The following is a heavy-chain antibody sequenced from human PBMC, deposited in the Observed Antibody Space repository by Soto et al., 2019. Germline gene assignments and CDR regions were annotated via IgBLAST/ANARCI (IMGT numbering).Heavy chain of an antibody. V-gene: IGHV3-73*01. D-gene: IGHD2-2*01. Sequence: GGSLRLSCAASGFTFSGSAMHWVRQASGKGLEWVGRIRSKANSYATAYAASVKGRFTISRDDSKNTAYLQMNSLKTEDTAVYYCTTTASSTNPIRHTVPQVKYYFDYWGQGTLVTVSS. J-gene: IGHJ4*02. CDR2: IRSKANSYAT. CDR1: GFTFSGSA. CDR3: TTTASSTNPIRHTVPQVKYYFDY.